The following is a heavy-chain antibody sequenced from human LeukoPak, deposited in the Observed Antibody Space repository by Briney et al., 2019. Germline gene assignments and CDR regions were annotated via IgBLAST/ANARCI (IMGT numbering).Heavy chain of an antibody. CDR1: GYIFTSYV. CDR3: ASLPETTVVTPY. Sequence: ASVKVSCKASGYIFTSYVIHWVRQAPGQRLEWMGWINAGDGNTKYSQKFQGRVTITRDTSASTAYMELSSLRSEDTAVYYCASLPETTVVTPYWGQGTLVTVSS. J-gene: IGHJ4*02. CDR2: INAGDGNT. V-gene: IGHV1-3*01. D-gene: IGHD4-23*01.